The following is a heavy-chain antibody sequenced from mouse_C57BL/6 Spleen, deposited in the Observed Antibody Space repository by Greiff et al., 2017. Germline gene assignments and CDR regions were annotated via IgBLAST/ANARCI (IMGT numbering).Heavy chain of an antibody. Sequence: EVKLVESGGGLVQPGGSLKLSCAASGFTFRDYGMAWVRQAPRKGPAWVAFISNLAYSIYSADTVTGRFTISRENAKNTLYLEMSSLRSEDTAMYYCARHDGYYIPYAMDYGGQGTSVTVSS. V-gene: IGHV5-15*01. CDR2: ISNLAYSI. D-gene: IGHD2-3*01. CDR3: ARHDGYYIPYAMDY. CDR1: GFTFRDYG. J-gene: IGHJ4*01.